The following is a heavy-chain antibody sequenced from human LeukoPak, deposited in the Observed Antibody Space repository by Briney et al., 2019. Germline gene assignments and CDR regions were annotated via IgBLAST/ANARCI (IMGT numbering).Heavy chain of an antibody. CDR2: INAGNGNT. V-gene: IGHV1-3*03. CDR1: GYTFTSYA. J-gene: IGHJ4*02. D-gene: IGHD6-19*01. CDR3: ARGVASSGWFYFDY. Sequence: ASVKVSCKSSGYTFTSYAMHWVRQAPGQRLEWMGWINAGNGNTKYSQEFQGRVTITRDTSASTAYTELSSLRSEDMAVYYCARGVASSGWFYFDYWGQGTLVTVSS.